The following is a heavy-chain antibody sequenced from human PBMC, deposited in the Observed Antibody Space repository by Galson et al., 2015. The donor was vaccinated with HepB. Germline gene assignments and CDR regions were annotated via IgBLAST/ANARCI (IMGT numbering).Heavy chain of an antibody. D-gene: IGHD2-21*02. J-gene: IGHJ4*02. CDR3: ARRTQTGGTVTDDY. V-gene: IGHV5-10-1*01. Sequence: QSGAEVKKPGESLRISCKGSGYSFTNSWINWVRRMPGKGLEWMGRINPSDSSTNYSPSFEGHVTISADKSISTAYLQWSSLKASDTAIYFCARRTQTGGTVTDDYWGQGTLVTVSS. CDR1: GYSFTNSW. CDR2: INPSDSST.